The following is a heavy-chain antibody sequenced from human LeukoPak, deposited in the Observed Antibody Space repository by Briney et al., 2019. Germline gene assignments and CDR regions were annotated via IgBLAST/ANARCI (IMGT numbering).Heavy chain of an antibody. Sequence: GGSLRLSCAASGFTLSSYAMSWVRQASGKGLQWVSGISSSGGSTYYVDSVKGRFTISRDNSKNTLYLEMNSLRAEDTARYFCAEDPILTGFYNDGRWGQGTLVIVSS. CDR2: ISSSGGST. D-gene: IGHD3-9*01. CDR1: GFTLSSYA. J-gene: IGHJ4*02. V-gene: IGHV3-23*01. CDR3: AEDPILTGFYNDGR.